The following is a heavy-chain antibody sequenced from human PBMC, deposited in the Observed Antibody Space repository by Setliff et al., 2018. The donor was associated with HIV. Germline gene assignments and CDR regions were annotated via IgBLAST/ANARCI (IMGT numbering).Heavy chain of an antibody. CDR2: INPSGGST. CDR1: GYTFTSYY. CDR3: ARSGRETTLYGLYGVHYFDY. Sequence: ASVKVSCKASGYTFTSYYMHWVRQAPGQGLEWMGVINPSGGSTSYAQKFQGRVTMTRDTSTSKVYMEVSSLRSEDTAVYYCARSGRETTLYGLYGVHYFDYWGQGTRVTVSS. J-gene: IGHJ4*02. V-gene: IGHV1-46*01. D-gene: IGHD4-17*01.